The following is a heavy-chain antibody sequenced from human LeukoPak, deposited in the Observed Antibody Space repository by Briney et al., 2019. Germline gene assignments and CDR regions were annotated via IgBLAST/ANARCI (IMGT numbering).Heavy chain of an antibody. J-gene: IGHJ5*02. CDR2: ISGSGGST. CDR3: AKDESYYDFWSGYYTGWFDP. Sequence: PGGSLRLSCAASGFTFSSYAMSWVRQAPGKGLEWVSAISGSGGSTYYADSVKGRFTISRDNSKNTLYLQMNSLRAEDPAVYYCAKDESYYDFWSGYYTGWFDPWGQGALVTVSS. V-gene: IGHV3-23*01. D-gene: IGHD3-3*01. CDR1: GFTFSSYA.